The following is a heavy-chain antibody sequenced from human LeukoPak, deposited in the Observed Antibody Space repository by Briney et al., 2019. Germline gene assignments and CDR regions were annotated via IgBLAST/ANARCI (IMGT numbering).Heavy chain of an antibody. CDR3: ARVFGYYQEAMDV. Sequence: SETLSLTCIVSGASVITDDYYWGWVRQPPGKGLEWLGSTYRIPPLKSRVTISVDTSRNRFSLRLRSVTAADTALYFCARVFGYYQEAMDVWGQGTTVTVSS. CDR2: GST. CDR1: GASVITDDYY. D-gene: IGHD3-3*01. V-gene: IGHV4-39*07. J-gene: IGHJ6*02.